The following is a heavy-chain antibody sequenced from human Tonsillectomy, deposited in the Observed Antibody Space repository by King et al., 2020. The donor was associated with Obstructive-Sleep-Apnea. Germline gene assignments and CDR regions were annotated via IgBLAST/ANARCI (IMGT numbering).Heavy chain of an antibody. Sequence: VQLVESGGGLVQPGGSLRLSCAASGFTFSSYDMHWVRQATGKGLEWVSAFGTAGDPFYPGSVKGRFIISRENAKNSLYLQMNSLRAGDTAVYYCARGGGSSSWFQWYFDLWGRGTLVTVSS. V-gene: IGHV3-13*05. CDR3: ARGGGSSSWFQWYFDL. D-gene: IGHD6-13*01. CDR2: FGTAGDP. J-gene: IGHJ2*01. CDR1: GFTFSSYD.